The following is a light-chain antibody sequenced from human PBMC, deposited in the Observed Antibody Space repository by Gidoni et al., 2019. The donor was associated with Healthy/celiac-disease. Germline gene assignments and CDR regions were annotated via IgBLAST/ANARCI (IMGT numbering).Light chain of an antibody. CDR2: GTS. J-gene: IGKJ5*01. CDR1: QSVSSN. Sequence: EIVMTQSPATLSVSPGERATLSCRASQSVSSNLAWYQQKPGQATRPLIYGTSTRATGIPARFSGSGSGTEFTLTISSLQAEDFAIYYCQQYNNWPPITFGQGTRLEIK. CDR3: QQYNNWPPIT. V-gene: IGKV3-15*01.